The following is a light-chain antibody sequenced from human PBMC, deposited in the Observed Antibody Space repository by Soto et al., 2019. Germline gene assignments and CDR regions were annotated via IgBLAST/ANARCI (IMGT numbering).Light chain of an antibody. Sequence: EIVLTQSPGTLSLSPGERATLSCRASQSVSISYLAWYQQKPGQAPRLLIYGASSRATGIPDRFSGSGSGTDFTLTISRLEPEDVAVYYCQQYGSSSLYTFGQGTKLEIK. J-gene: IGKJ2*01. V-gene: IGKV3-20*01. CDR2: GAS. CDR1: QSVSISY. CDR3: QQYGSSSLYT.